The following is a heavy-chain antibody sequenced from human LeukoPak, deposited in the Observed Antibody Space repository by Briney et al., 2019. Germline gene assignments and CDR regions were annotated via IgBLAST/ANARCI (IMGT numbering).Heavy chain of an antibody. J-gene: IGHJ4*02. CDR3: AKAARYDFWSGYDY. CDR2: IRYDGSNK. CDR1: GFTFSSYG. V-gene: IGHV3-30*02. D-gene: IGHD3-3*01. Sequence: PGGSLRLSCAASGFTFSSYGMHWVRQAPGKGLEWVTFIRYDGSNKYYTDSVKARFTISRDNSKNTLYLQMNSLRAEDTAVYYCAKAARYDFWSGYDYWGQGTVVTVSS.